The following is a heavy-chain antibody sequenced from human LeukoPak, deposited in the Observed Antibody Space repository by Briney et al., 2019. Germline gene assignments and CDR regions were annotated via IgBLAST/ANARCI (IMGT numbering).Heavy chain of an antibody. CDR1: GYTLTELS. CDR3: AIFGEVAQDWFDP. J-gene: IGHJ5*02. Sequence: PEASVKVSCKVSGYTLTELSMHWVRQAPGKGLEWMGGFDPEDGETIYAQKFQGRVTMTEDTSTDTAYMELSSLRSEDTAVYYCAIFGEVAQDWFDPWGQGTLVTVSS. V-gene: IGHV1-24*01. CDR2: FDPEDGET. D-gene: IGHD3-10*01.